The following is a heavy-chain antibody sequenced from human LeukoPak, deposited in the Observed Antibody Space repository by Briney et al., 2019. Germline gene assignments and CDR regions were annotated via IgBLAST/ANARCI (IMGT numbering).Heavy chain of an antibody. J-gene: IGHJ4*02. CDR2: IYYSGST. D-gene: IGHD5-12*01. CDR3: ARRGYSGYGEFDY. V-gene: IGHV4-59*08. Sequence: PSETLSLTCTVSGGSISSYYWSWIRQPPGKGLEWIGYIYYSGSTNYNPSLKSRVTISVDTSKNQFSLKLSSVTAADPAVYYCARRGYSGYGEFDYWGQGTLVTVSS. CDR1: GGSISSYY.